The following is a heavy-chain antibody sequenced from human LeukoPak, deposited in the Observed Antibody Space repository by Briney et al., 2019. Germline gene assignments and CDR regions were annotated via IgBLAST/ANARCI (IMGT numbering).Heavy chain of an antibody. D-gene: IGHD3-22*01. Sequence: SETLPLTCTVSGGSISSYYWSWIRQPPGKGLEWIGYIYYSGSTNYNPSLKSRVTISVDTSKNQFSLKLSSVTAADTAVYYCAREYYYDSSGYYPKVENAFDIWGQGTMVTVSS. V-gene: IGHV4-59*12. CDR2: IYYSGST. J-gene: IGHJ3*02. CDR3: AREYYYDSSGYYPKVENAFDI. CDR1: GGSISSYY.